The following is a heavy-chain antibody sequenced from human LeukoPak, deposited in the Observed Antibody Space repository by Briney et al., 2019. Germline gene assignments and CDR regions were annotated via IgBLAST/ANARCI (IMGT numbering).Heavy chain of an antibody. D-gene: IGHD2-8*01. V-gene: IGHV1-18*01. CDR3: AIMSPNLPDY. CDR2: ISAYSGNT. J-gene: IGHJ4*02. CDR1: GYTYTTYG. Sequence: GASVKVSCKTSGYTYTTYGITWVRQAPGQGPEWVGWISAYSGNTNYAQNLQGRVTLTTDASTTTAYMELRSLTSDDTAVYYCAIMSPNLPDYWGQGTLVSVSS.